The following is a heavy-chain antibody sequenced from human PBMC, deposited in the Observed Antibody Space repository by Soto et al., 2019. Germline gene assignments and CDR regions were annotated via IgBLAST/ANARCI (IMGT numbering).Heavy chain of an antibody. D-gene: IGHD3-22*01. Sequence: QVQLQESGPGLVKPSETLSLTCTVSGDSMSSHYWNWVRQTPGKGLEWIGCIYVTASTIYNPSLESRVTTSVDTSKNLVSLRLNSVTAADTAVYYCASFPLNPGRDSRPIFDSWGQGNLVTVSS. V-gene: IGHV4-59*08. CDR3: ASFPLNPGRDSRPIFDS. J-gene: IGHJ4*02. CDR2: IYVTAST. CDR1: GDSMSSHY.